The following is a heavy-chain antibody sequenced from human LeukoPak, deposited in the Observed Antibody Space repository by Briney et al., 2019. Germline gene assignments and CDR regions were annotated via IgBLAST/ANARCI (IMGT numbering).Heavy chain of an antibody. J-gene: IGHJ3*02. CDR1: GFTFSSYD. Sequence: GGSLRLSCAASGFTFSSYDMHWVRQAPGKGLEWVAVIWYDGSNKYYADSVKGRFTISRDNSKNTLYLQMNSLRAEDTAVYYCARKSKGYDAFDIWGQGTMVTVSS. V-gene: IGHV3-33*08. CDR2: IWYDGSNK. CDR3: ARKSKGYDAFDI. D-gene: IGHD4-11*01.